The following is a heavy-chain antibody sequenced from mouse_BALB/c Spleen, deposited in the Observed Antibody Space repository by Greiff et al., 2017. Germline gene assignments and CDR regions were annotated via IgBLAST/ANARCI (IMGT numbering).Heavy chain of an antibody. J-gene: IGHJ4*01. V-gene: IGHV14-3*02. D-gene: IGHD3-3*01. CDR2: IDPANGNT. CDR1: GFNIKDTY. CDR3: ATRTDY. Sequence: EVMLVESGAELVKPGASVKLSCTASGFNIKDTYMHWVKQRPEQGLEWIGRIDPANGNTKYDPKFQGKATITADTSSNTAYLQLSSLTSEDTAVYYCATRTDYWGQGTAVTVSS.